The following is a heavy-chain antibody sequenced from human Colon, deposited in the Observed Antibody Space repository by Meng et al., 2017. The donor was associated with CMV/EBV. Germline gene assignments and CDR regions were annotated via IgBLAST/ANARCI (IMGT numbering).Heavy chain of an antibody. V-gene: IGHV1-18*01. CDR1: GYTFTSSG. CDR2: ITAQTGLR. CDR3: ARGSYLGTFDY. D-gene: IGHD2/OR15-2a*01. Sequence: ASVKVSCKASGYTFTSSGISWVRQAPGQGLEWMGWITAQTGLRNYAERLQDRLTMTTDTTTNTTHMELRNLRADDTAIYYCARGSYLGTFDYWGQGTLVTVSS. J-gene: IGHJ4*02.